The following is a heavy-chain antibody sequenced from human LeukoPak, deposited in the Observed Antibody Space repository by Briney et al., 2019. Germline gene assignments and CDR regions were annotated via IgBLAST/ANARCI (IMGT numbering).Heavy chain of an antibody. Sequence: ASVKVSCKASGGTFSSYTISWVRQAPGQGLEWMGRIIPILGIANYAQKFQGRVTITADKPTSTAYMELSSLRSEDTAVYYCARDSGRGGSYGTYYFDYWGQGTLVTVSS. J-gene: IGHJ4*02. CDR1: GGTFSSYT. CDR2: IIPILGIA. CDR3: ARDSGRGGSYGTYYFDY. V-gene: IGHV1-69*04. D-gene: IGHD1-26*01.